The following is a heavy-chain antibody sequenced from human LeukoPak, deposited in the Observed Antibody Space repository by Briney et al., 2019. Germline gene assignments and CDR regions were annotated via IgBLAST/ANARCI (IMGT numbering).Heavy chain of an antibody. J-gene: IGHJ3*01. CDR1: GFTFSSGA. CDR2: ISGSGGST. V-gene: IGHV3-23*01. CDR3: VREDTAMSPNAFDV. Sequence: PGGSLRLSCAASGFTFSSGAMSWVRQAPGKGLEWVSGISGSGGSTYYADSVKGRFAISRDKSSNTLYLQMNSLRAEDTAVYYCVREDTAMSPNAFDVWGQGTMVTVSS. D-gene: IGHD5-18*01.